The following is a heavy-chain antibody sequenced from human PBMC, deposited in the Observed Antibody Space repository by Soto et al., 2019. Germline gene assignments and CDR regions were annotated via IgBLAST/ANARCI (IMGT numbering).Heavy chain of an antibody. Sequence: ASVKVSCQASGYTFTGYDINWVRQATGQGLEWMGWMNPNSGNTGYAQKFQGRVTMTRNTSISTAYMELSSLRSEDTAVYYCARGEYNWNAGDYYYYYMDVWGKGTTVTVSS. CDR3: ARGEYNWNAGDYYYYYMDV. CDR1: GYTFTGYD. D-gene: IGHD1-20*01. CDR2: MNPNSGNT. V-gene: IGHV1-8*01. J-gene: IGHJ6*03.